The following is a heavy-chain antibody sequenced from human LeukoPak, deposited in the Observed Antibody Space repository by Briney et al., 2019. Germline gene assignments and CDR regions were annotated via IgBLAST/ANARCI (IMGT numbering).Heavy chain of an antibody. V-gene: IGHV3-30*03. CDR1: GFTFSSYG. J-gene: IGHJ6*03. Sequence: GGSLRLSCAASGFTFSSYGMHWVRQAPGKGLEWVAVISYVGSNKYYADSVKGRFTISRDNSKNTLYLQMNSLRAEDTAVYYCARGGRSSWGIGNYYYYYMDVWGKGTTVTVSS. CDR2: ISYVGSNK. CDR3: ARGGRSSWGIGNYYYYYMDV. D-gene: IGHD6-13*01.